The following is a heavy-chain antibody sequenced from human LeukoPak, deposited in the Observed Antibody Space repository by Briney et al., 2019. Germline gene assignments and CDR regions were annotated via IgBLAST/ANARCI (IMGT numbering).Heavy chain of an antibody. CDR2: INPNSGGT. V-gene: IGHV1-2*02. CDR1: GYTFTGYY. CDR3: ATDAQEYCSSTSCYYYYMDV. J-gene: IGHJ6*03. Sequence: ASVKVSCKASGYTFTGYYMHWVRQAPGQGLEWMAWINPNSGGTNYAQKFQGRVTMTRDTSISTAYMELSSLKSEDTAVYYCATDAQEYCSSTSCYYYYMDVWGKGTTVTISS. D-gene: IGHD2-2*01.